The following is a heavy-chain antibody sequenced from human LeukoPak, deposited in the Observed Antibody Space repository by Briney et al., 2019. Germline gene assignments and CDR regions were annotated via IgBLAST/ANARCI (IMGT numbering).Heavy chain of an antibody. D-gene: IGHD3-10*01. CDR2: TYYGSKWIN. J-gene: IGHJ3*02. CDR3: ARDSGMGLDAFDI. V-gene: IGHV6-1*01. Sequence: SQTLSLTCAISGDSLSSYSAAWNWIRQSPSRGREWLRKTYYGSKWINDYALDVKSLITVNQDTSKNQFSLQLNSVTPEDTAVYFCARDSGMGLDAFDIWGQGTMVTVSS. CDR1: GDSLSSYSAA.